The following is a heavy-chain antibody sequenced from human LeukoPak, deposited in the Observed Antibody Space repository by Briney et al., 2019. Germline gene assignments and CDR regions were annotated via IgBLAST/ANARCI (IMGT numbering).Heavy chain of an antibody. D-gene: IGHD2-15*01. CDR3: ARAFLLGDAFDI. V-gene: IGHV3-48*01. J-gene: IGHJ3*02. CDR2: ISISSSTI. Sequence: PGGSLRLSCAASGFTFSSYSMNWVRQAPGKGLEWISYISISSSTIYYADSVKGRFTLSRDSAKNSLYLQMNSLRAEDTAVYYCARAFLLGDAFDIWGQGTMVTVSS. CDR1: GFTFSSYS.